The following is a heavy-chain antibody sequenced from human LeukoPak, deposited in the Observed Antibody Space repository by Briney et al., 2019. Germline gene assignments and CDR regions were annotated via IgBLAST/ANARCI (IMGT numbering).Heavy chain of an antibody. V-gene: IGHV4-31*03. CDR1: GGSISSGGYY. J-gene: IGHJ6*02. CDR3: ARVNYGYGMDV. D-gene: IGHD5-24*01. CDR2: IYNSGST. Sequence: PSETLSLTCTVSGGSISSGGYYWSWIRQHPGKGLEWIGYIYNSGSTYYNPSLKSRVTISVDTSKNQFSLKLSPVTAADTAVYFCARVNYGYGMDVWGQGTTVTVSS.